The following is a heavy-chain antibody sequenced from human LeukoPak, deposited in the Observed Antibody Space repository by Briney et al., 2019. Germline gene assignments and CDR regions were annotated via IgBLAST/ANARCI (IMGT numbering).Heavy chain of an antibody. Sequence: ASVKVSCTASGGTFSSYAISWVRQAPGQGLEWMGIINPSGGSTSYAQKFQGRVTMTRDTSTSTVYMELSSLRSEDTAVYYCAREGLWFDPRAFDYWGQGTLVTVSS. V-gene: IGHV1-46*01. D-gene: IGHD3-10*01. CDR1: GGTFSSYA. J-gene: IGHJ4*02. CDR3: AREGLWFDPRAFDY. CDR2: INPSGGST.